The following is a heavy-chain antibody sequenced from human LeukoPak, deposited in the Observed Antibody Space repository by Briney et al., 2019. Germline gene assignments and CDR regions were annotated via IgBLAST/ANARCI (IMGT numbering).Heavy chain of an antibody. CDR3: ARADLGPSGGDDWSFDL. CDR2: IYYSGST. J-gene: IGHJ2*01. Sequence: QPSETLSLNCTVSGGSISSGTFSWGWIRQPPGKGLEWIGYIYYSGSTYYNPSLKSRITISVDTSENQFSLKLSSVTAADTAVYYCARADLGPSGGDDWSFDLWGRGTLVTVSS. CDR1: GGSISSGTFS. D-gene: IGHD3-16*01. V-gene: IGHV4-31*03.